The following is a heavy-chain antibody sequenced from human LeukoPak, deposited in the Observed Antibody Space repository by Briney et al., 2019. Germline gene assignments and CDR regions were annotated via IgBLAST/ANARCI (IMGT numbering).Heavy chain of an antibody. J-gene: IGHJ4*02. D-gene: IGHD3-3*01. Sequence: GASVKVSCKASGYTFTTYNINWVRQAPGQGLEWMGWISGYNGNTNYAQKFQGRVTMTRDTSISTAYMELSRLRSDDTAVYYCARGIKTHYDFWSGYYTGMLFDYWGQGTLVTVSS. CDR1: GYTFTTYN. CDR3: ARGIKTHYDFWSGYYTGMLFDY. CDR2: ISGYNGNT. V-gene: IGHV1-18*01.